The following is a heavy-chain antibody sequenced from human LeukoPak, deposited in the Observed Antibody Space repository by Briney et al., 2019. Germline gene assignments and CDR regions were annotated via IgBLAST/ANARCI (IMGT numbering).Heavy chain of an antibody. CDR3: ARDNDCSGGSCGGWFDP. CDR1: GFTFSSYG. V-gene: IGHV3-33*01. CDR2: IWYDGSNK. Sequence: SGGSLILSCAASGFTFSSYGMHWVRQAPGKGLEWVAVIWYDGSNKYYADSVKGRFTISRDNSKNTLYVQMNSLRAEDTAVYYCARDNDCSGGSCGGWFDPWGQGTLVTVSS. J-gene: IGHJ5*02. D-gene: IGHD2-15*01.